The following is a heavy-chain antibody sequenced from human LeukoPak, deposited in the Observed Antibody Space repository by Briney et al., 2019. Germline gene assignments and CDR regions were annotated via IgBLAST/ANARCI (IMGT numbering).Heavy chain of an antibody. CDR1: GFTFSSYA. J-gene: IGHJ6*03. CDR3: AKGLRTGVGPYMGYHYYMDV. CDR2: ISYDGSNK. V-gene: IGHV3-30-3*01. Sequence: PGGSLRPSCAASGFTFSSYAMHWVRQAPGKGLEWVAVISYDGSNKYYADSVKGRFTISRDNSYNTVSLQMNSLRDEDTGVYYCAKGLRTGVGPYMGYHYYMDVWGKGATVTVSS. D-gene: IGHD3-16*01.